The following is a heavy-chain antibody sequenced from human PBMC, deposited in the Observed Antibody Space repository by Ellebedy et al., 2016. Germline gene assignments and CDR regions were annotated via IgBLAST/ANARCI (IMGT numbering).Heavy chain of an antibody. CDR2: IYPGDSDT. Sequence: GESLKISXMGSGYSFTSYWIAWVRQMPGKGLEWMGIIYPGDSDTRYSPSFQGQVTISADKSISTAYLQWSSLKASDTAMYYCARQLGGAAENFDYWGQGTLVTVSS. V-gene: IGHV5-51*01. CDR3: ARQLGGAAENFDY. D-gene: IGHD6-13*01. CDR1: GYSFTSYW. J-gene: IGHJ4*02.